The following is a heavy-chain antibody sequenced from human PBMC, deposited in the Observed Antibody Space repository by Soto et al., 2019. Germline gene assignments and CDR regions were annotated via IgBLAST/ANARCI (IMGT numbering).Heavy chain of an antibody. CDR3: AKEGLGYCSSTSCEIDY. D-gene: IGHD2-2*01. J-gene: IGHJ4*02. V-gene: IGHV3-23*01. Sequence: GGSLRLSCAASGFTFSSYAMSWVRQAPGKGLEWVSAISGSGGSTYYADSVKGRFTISRDNSKNTLYLQMNSLRAEDTAVYYCAKEGLGYCSSTSCEIDYWGQGTLVTVSS. CDR1: GFTFSSYA. CDR2: ISGSGGST.